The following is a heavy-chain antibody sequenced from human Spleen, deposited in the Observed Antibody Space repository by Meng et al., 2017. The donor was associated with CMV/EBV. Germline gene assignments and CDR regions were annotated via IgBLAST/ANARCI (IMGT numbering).Heavy chain of an antibody. J-gene: IGHJ4*02. D-gene: IGHD6-19*01. CDR1: GFTFDSYG. Sequence: GGSLRLSCAASGFTFDSYGMHWVRQAPGKGLGWVSHISSDGSGTSYADSVKGRFTISRDNAKNTLSLQMNSLRAEDTAVYYCATGYSTGWYMGGIDYWGRGTLVTVSS. CDR3: ATGYSTGWYMGGIDY. V-gene: IGHV3-74*01. CDR2: ISSDGSGT.